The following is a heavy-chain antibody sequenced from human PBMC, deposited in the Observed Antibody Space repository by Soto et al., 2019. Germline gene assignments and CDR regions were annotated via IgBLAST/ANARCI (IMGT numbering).Heavy chain of an antibody. Sequence: LSLTCAVYGGSFSGYYWSWIRQPPGKGLEWIGEINHSGSTNYNPSLKSRVTISVDTSKNQFSLKLSSVTAADTAVYYCARGSQLRYCDWLSLSYFDYWGQGTLVTVSS. J-gene: IGHJ4*02. CDR1: GGSFSGYY. D-gene: IGHD3-9*01. V-gene: IGHV4-34*01. CDR3: ARGSQLRYCDWLSLSYFDY. CDR2: INHSGST.